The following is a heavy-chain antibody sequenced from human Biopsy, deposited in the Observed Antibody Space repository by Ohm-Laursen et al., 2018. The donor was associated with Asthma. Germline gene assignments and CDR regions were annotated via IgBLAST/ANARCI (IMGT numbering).Heavy chain of an antibody. CDR3: ARKAGSCISRTCYSLDF. D-gene: IGHD2-2*01. V-gene: IGHV1-69*13. J-gene: IGHJ4*02. Sequence: SVKVSCKSLGGTFNTYVIGWVQQAPGQGLEWMGGINSVFGTTTYPQKFQDRVTITADDSTSTVYMELSSLRSEDTAVYYCARKAGSCISRTCYSLDFWGQGTLVTVSS. CDR1: GGTFNTYV. CDR2: INSVFGTT.